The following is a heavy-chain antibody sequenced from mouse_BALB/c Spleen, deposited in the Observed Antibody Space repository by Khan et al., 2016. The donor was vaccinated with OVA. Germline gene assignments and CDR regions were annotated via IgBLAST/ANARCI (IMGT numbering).Heavy chain of an antibody. CDR3: AREYDFFAY. CDR2: VNPNTGNI. V-gene: IGHV1-26*01. J-gene: IGHJ3*01. D-gene: IGHD2-14*01. Sequence: MQLEESGPDLVKPGASVKMSCKASGYSFTGYYMNWVKQSHGKSLESIGRVNPNTGNINYNQKFKDKAILIVDTSSSTAYMELRSLTSEDSAVYYCAREYDFFAYWGQGTLVTVSA. CDR1: GYSFTGYY.